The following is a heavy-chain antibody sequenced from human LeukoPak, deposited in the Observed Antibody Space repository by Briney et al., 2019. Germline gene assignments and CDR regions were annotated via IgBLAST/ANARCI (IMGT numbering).Heavy chain of an antibody. CDR1: GYTFTGYY. CDR3: AKEGPGVLGALHYMDV. D-gene: IGHD3-10*01. Sequence: ASVKVSCQASGYTFTGYYMHWVRQAPGQGLEWMGWINPDSGGTNYAQKFQGRVTMTRDTSISTAYMELSRLRSDDTAVYYCAKEGPGVLGALHYMDVWGKGTTVTISS. CDR2: INPDSGGT. V-gene: IGHV1-2*02. J-gene: IGHJ6*03.